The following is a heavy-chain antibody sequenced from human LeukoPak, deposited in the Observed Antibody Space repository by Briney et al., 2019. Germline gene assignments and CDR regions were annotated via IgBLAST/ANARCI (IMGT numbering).Heavy chain of an antibody. V-gene: IGHV4-38-2*01. CDR2: IYHGGST. CDR3: ARVIYCSGGSCYDGAWFDP. Sequence: SETLSLTCGVSGYSISSGYYWGWIRQPPGKGLGWIGSIYHGGSTYHNPSLKSRVTISVDTSKNQFSLKLSSLTAADTAVYYCARVIYCSGGSCYDGAWFDPWGQGALVTVSS. J-gene: IGHJ5*02. CDR1: GYSISSGYY. D-gene: IGHD2-15*01.